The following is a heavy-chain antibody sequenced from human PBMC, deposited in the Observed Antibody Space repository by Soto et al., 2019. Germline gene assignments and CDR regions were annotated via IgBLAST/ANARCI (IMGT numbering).Heavy chain of an antibody. J-gene: IGHJ4*02. CDR2: ISGSGGRA. Sequence: EVQLLDSGGGLVQPGGSLRLSCAASGFTFSNYAMTWVRQGPGKGLEWVSGISGSGGRAYYADSVKGRFTISRENSKSTLYLKMNSLRAEAPAVYYCAKAYFVWSSEQPYYFDSWGQGTLVTVSS. CDR3: AKAYFVWSSEQPYYFDS. CDR1: GFTFSNYA. D-gene: IGHD3-16*01. V-gene: IGHV3-23*01.